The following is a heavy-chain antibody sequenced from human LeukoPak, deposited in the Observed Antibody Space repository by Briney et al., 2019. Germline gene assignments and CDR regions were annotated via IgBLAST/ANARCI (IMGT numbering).Heavy chain of an antibody. CDR1: GASISSGTFY. J-gene: IGHJ4*02. CDR2: IYYSGIT. Sequence: SETLSLTCTVSGASISSGTFYWGWIRQSPGKGLEWIGSIYYSGITYYNPSLKSRVTISVDTSKNQFSLKLSSVTAADTAVYYCAPLAPTTVTPGGYWGQGTLVTVSS. V-gene: IGHV4-39*07. D-gene: IGHD4-17*01. CDR3: APLAPTTVTPGGY.